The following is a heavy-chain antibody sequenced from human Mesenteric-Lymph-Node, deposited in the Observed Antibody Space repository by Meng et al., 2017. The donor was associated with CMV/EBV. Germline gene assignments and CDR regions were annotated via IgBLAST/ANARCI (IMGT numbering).Heavy chain of an antibody. V-gene: IGHV3-53*01. Sequence: GGSLRLSCAASGFTVSSNYMSWVRQAPGKGLEWVSVIYSGGSTYYADSVKGRFTISRDNSKNTLYLQMNSLRAEDTAVYYYARDLRTTGKSKYYYYGMDVWGQGTTVTVSS. D-gene: IGHD4-11*01. CDR1: GFTVSSNY. CDR2: IYSGGST. CDR3: ARDLRTTGKSKYYYYGMDV. J-gene: IGHJ6*02.